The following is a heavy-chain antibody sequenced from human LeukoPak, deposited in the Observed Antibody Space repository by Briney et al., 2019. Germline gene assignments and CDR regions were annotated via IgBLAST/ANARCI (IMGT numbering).Heavy chain of an antibody. D-gene: IGHD3-3*01. CDR1: GDSVSSNSAA. CDR2: TYYRSKRYN. CDR3: AREHDFWSGYYTTSYMDV. V-gene: IGHV6-1*01. Sequence: SQTLSLTCAISGDSVSSNSAAWNWIRQSPSRGLEWLGRTYYRSKRYNDYAVSVKSRITINPDTSKNQFSLQLNSVTPEDTAVYYCAREHDFWSGYYTTSYMDVWGKGTTVTVSS. J-gene: IGHJ6*03.